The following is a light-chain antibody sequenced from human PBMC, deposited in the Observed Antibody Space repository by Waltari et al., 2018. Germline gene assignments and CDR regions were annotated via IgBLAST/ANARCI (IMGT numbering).Light chain of an antibody. Sequence: SSELTQPPSVSVSPGQTATIPCSGDSLTNQYGYFYQQKPGQAPLLIIYRDNERPSGSPARFSASKTGTTITLTIRGVQADDEADYYCQSTDSSGTSVFGSGTTVTV. CDR1: SLTNQY. V-gene: IGLV3-25*03. J-gene: IGLJ1*01. CDR2: RDN. CDR3: QSTDSSGTSV.